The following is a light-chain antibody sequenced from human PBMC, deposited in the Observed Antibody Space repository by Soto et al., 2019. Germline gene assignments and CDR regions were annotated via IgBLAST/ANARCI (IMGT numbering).Light chain of an antibody. CDR3: MQARHIPFT. Sequence: DVVMTQSPLSLPVTPGEPASISCRSSQSLLYSNGYNFLDWYLQKPGQSPQLLIYLGSNRASGVPDRFSGSGSSTDFTLNISRVEPEDVGVYYCMQARHIPFTFGPGTKVHI. CDR2: LGS. V-gene: IGKV2-28*01. J-gene: IGKJ3*01. CDR1: QSLLYSNGYNF.